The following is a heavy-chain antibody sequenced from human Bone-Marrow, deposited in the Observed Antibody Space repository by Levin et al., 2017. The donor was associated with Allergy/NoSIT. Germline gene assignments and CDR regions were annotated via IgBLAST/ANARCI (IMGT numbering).Heavy chain of an antibody. CDR2: IHSSGST. V-gene: IGHV4-59*08. D-gene: IGHD5-12*01. CDR1: GGSISSFY. Sequence: SETLSLTCPFSGGSISSFYWSWIRQPPGKGLEWIGYIHSSGSTIHNPPLKSRVTISVDTSKNQFSLRLNSVTAADTAVYYCARGAREYSFDWGQGTLVTVSS. CDR3: ARGAREYSFD. J-gene: IGHJ4*02.